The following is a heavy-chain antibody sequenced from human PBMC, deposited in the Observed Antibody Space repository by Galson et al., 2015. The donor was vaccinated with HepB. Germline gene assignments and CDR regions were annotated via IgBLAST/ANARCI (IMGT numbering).Heavy chain of an antibody. CDR3: ARGGYSYGKFDN. J-gene: IGHJ4*02. CDR1: GYTFSRYG. V-gene: IGHV1-18*01. Sequence: SVKVSCKASGYTFSRYGISWVRQAPGQGLEWMGWISGDNANTNYAQKLQGRVTMTTDTSTSTAYMELTSLRSDDTAVYYCARGGYSYGKFDNWGQGILVTVSS. CDR2: ISGDNANT. D-gene: IGHD5-18*01.